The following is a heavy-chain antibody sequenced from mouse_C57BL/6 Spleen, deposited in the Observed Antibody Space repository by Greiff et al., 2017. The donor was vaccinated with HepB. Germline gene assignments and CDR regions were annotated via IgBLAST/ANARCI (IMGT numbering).Heavy chain of an antibody. Sequence: VQLKESGGGLVKPGGSLKLSCAASGFTFSSYAMSWVRQTPEKRLEWVATISDGGSYTYYPDNVKGRFTISRDNAKNNLYLQMSHLKSEDTAMYYCARDTVVATRGYFDYWGQGTTLTVSS. CDR2: ISDGGSYT. V-gene: IGHV5-4*01. CDR3: ARDTVVATRGYFDY. D-gene: IGHD1-1*01. CDR1: GFTFSSYA. J-gene: IGHJ2*01.